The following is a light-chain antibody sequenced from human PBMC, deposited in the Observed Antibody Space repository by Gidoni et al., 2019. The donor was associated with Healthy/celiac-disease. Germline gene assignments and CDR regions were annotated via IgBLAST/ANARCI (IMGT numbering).Light chain of an antibody. CDR1: QSISSW. CDR2: KAS. J-gene: IGKJ1*01. Sequence: DIHMTPSPSTLSASVGDRVTITCRASQSISSWLACYQQKPGKAPNLLIYKASTLESGVPSRFSGRGSGTEFTLTISSLQPDEFATYYCQQYNNSPWTFGQGTKVEIK. CDR3: QQYNNSPWT. V-gene: IGKV1-5*03.